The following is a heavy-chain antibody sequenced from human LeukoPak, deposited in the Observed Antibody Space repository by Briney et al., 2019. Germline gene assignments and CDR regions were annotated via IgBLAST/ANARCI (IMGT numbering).Heavy chain of an antibody. D-gene: IGHD6-6*01. CDR2: INHSGST. CDR3: ARGTDYSSSDNWFDP. J-gene: IGHJ5*02. V-gene: IGHV4-34*01. Sequence: PSETLSLTCAVYGGSFSGYYWSWIRQPPGKGLEWIGEINHSGSTNYNPSLKSRVTISVDTSKNQFSLKLSSVTAADTAVYYCARGTDYSSSDNWFDPWGQGTLVTVSS. CDR1: GGSFSGYY.